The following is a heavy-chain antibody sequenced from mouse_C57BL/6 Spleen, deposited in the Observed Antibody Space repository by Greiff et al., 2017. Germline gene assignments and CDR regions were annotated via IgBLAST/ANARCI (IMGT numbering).Heavy chain of an antibody. Sequence: EVKLVESGPELVKPGASVKISCKASGYSFTGYYMHWVKQSHGNILDWIGYIYPYNGVSSYNQKFKGKATLTVDKSSSTAYMELRSLTSEDSAVYYCARGGDLYAMDYWGQGTSVTVSS. CDR2: IYPYNGVS. CDR3: ARGGDLYAMDY. J-gene: IGHJ4*01. CDR1: GYSFTGYY. V-gene: IGHV1-31*01. D-gene: IGHD3-3*01.